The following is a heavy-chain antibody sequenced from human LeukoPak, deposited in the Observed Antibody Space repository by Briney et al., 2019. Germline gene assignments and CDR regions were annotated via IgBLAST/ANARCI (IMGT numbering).Heavy chain of an antibody. Sequence: ASVKVSCKASGYTFTSYGISWVRQAPGQGLEWTGWISAYNGNTNYAQKLQGRVTMTTDTSTSTAYMELRSLRSDDTAVYYCARDPHYDILTGPATNDAFDIWGQGTMVTVSS. CDR2: ISAYNGNT. J-gene: IGHJ3*02. D-gene: IGHD3-9*01. CDR3: ARDPHYDILTGPATNDAFDI. CDR1: GYTFTSYG. V-gene: IGHV1-18*01.